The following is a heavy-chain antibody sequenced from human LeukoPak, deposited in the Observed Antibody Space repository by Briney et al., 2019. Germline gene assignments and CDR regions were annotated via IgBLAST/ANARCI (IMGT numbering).Heavy chain of an antibody. CDR2: IWNDGSNK. V-gene: IGHV3-33*08. Sequence: PGGSLRLSCAASGFTFSSFGIHWVRQAPGKGLEWVAVIWNDGSNKYYADSVKGRFTISRDNSKNTLYLQMNSLRAEDTAVYSCARASGPFDYWGQGTLVTVSS. J-gene: IGHJ4*02. CDR3: ARASGPFDY. D-gene: IGHD3-10*01. CDR1: GFTFSSFG.